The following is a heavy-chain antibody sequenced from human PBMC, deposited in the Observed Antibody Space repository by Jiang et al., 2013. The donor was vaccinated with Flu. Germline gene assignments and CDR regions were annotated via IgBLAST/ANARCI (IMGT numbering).Heavy chain of an antibody. Sequence: GAEVKKPGASVKVSCKASGHPFTNFYIHWVRQAPGQGLEWMGRINPNNGGTVYAQKFQGWVTMTRDTSISTAYMDLRSLKSDDTAVYYCARGLPALYYFDSWGQGTLVTVSS. D-gene: IGHD2-15*01. J-gene: IGHJ4*02. CDR3: ARGLPALYYFDS. CDR1: GHPFTNFY. V-gene: IGHV1-2*04. CDR2: INPNNGGT.